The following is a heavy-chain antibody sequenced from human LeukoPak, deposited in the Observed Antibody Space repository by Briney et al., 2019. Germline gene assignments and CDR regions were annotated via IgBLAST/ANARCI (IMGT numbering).Heavy chain of an antibody. CDR3: AKDLGGRSAGLDY. V-gene: IGHV3-30*18. CDR1: GFTFSSYA. CDR2: ISYDGSNK. Sequence: GGSLRLSCAASGFTFSSYAMRWVRQAPGKGLEWVAVISYDGSNKYYADSVKGRFTISRDNSKNTLYLQMNSLRAEDTAVYYCAKDLGGRSAGLDYWGQGTLVTVSS. J-gene: IGHJ4*02. D-gene: IGHD6-13*01.